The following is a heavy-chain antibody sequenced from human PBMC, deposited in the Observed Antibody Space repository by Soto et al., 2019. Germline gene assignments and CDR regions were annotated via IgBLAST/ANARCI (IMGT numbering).Heavy chain of an antibody. CDR1: GVSVSSGSFY. D-gene: IGHD6-19*01. J-gene: IGHJ4*02. CDR3: SRVPRKYSSSHNFNF. V-gene: IGHV4-61*01. CDR2: IYNTETF. Sequence: PSGTLPLTCSVSGVSVSSGSFYWSWIRQPPGKGLEGIGFIYNTETFNYNPSLKSRVTLSVDASKHQFSLKLSSVTAAHTAVYHGSRVPRKYSSSHNFNFGAQGALVPVSS.